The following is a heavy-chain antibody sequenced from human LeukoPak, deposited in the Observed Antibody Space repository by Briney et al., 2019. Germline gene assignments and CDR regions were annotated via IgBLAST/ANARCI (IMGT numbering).Heavy chain of an antibody. CDR1: GFTFSSYS. V-gene: IGHV3-48*02. CDR3: ARGDAFHI. J-gene: IGHJ3*02. CDR2: SGSSSNTI. Sequence: PGGSLRLSCAASGFTFSSYSMNWVRQAPGKGLEWFSYSGSSSNTIYYADSVKGRFTISRDNAKNSLYLQMNSLRDVDTAVYYCARGDAFHIWGQGTMVTVSS.